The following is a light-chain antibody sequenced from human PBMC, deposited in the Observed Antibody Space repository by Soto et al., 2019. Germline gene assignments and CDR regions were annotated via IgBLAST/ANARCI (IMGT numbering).Light chain of an antibody. Sequence: QSALTQPASVSGSPGQSVTISCTGASSDVGGNDYVSWYQQHPGKAPKLILYGVNNRPSGVSNHFSGSKSGNTASLIISGLQADDEADYYCSSYLTTSTLVFGSGTKLTVL. CDR1: SSDVGGNDY. V-gene: IGLV2-14*01. CDR2: GVN. CDR3: SSYLTTSTLV. J-gene: IGLJ1*01.